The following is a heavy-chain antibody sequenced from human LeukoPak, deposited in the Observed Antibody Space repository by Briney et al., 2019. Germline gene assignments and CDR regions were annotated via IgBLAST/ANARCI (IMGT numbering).Heavy chain of an antibody. Sequence: ASVKVSCKASGYTFTGYYMHWVRQAPGQGLEWMGWINPNSGGTNYAQKFQGRVTMTRDTSISTAYMELGRLSSDDTADYYCARGTQRSFDYWGQGTLVTVSS. CDR3: ARGTQRSFDY. CDR1: GYTFTGYY. J-gene: IGHJ4*02. CDR2: INPNSGGT. V-gene: IGHV1-2*02. D-gene: IGHD1-14*01.